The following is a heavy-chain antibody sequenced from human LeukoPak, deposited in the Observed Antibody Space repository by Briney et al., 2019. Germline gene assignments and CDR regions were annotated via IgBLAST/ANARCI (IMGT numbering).Heavy chain of an antibody. CDR3: ARDLSYDILTGYFLDY. V-gene: IGHV3-23*01. CDR2: ISGTGGST. Sequence: PGGSLRLSCAASGFTFNHYGLSWVRQAPGKGLEWVSSISGTGGSTYYAESVKGRFTISRDNSKNTLYLQMNSLRAEDTAVYYCARDLSYDILTGYFLDYWGQGTLVTVSS. CDR1: GFTFNHYG. D-gene: IGHD3-9*01. J-gene: IGHJ4*02.